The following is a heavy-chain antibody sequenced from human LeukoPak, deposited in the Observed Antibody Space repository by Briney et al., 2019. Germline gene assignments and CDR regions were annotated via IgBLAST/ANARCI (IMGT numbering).Heavy chain of an antibody. V-gene: IGHV3-21*01. CDR1: GFTFSSYS. D-gene: IGHD4-17*01. CDR2: ISSSSSYI. Sequence: GGSLRLSCAASGFTFSSYSMNWVRQAPGKGLEWVSSISSSSSYIYYADSVKGRFTISRDNAKNSLYLQMNSLRAEDTAVYYCARATTVTLAHFRYWGQGTLVTVSS. CDR3: ARATTVTLAHFRY. J-gene: IGHJ4*02.